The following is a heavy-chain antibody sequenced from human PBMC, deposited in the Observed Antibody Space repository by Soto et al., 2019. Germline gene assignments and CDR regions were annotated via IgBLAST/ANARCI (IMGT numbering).Heavy chain of an antibody. J-gene: IGHJ3*02. CDR3: ARAGTYCGGDCYRSHAFDI. V-gene: IGHV1-69*13. CDR1: GGTFSSYA. CDR2: VIPIFGTA. D-gene: IGHD2-21*02. Sequence: ASVKVSCKASGGTFSSYAISWVRQAPGQGLEWMGGVIPIFGTANYAQKFQGRVTITADESTSTAYMELSSLRSEDTAVYYCARAGTYCGGDCYRSHAFDIWGQGTMVTVSS.